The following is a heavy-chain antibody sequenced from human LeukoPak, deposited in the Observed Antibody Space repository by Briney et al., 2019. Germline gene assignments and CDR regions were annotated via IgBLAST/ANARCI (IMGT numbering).Heavy chain of an antibody. D-gene: IGHD6-6*01. CDR3: SRDDRDISSFRFDY. CDR1: GFTFNTYS. J-gene: IGHJ4*01. Sequence: PGGSLRLSCAASGFTFNTYSMNWVRQAPGKGLEWVSSISSHSRDIYYADSVKGRFTISRDNAKNLLHLQMNSLRAEDTAVYYCSRDDRDISSFRFDYWGHGILLTVSS. CDR2: ISSHSRDI. V-gene: IGHV3-21*01.